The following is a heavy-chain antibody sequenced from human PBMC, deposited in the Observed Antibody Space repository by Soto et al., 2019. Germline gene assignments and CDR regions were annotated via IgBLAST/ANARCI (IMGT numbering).Heavy chain of an antibody. Sequence: EVQLLESGGGLEQPGGSLRLSCAASGLTFSSFAMSWLRQAPGKGLDWVAGISATGGSIYYADSVKGRFTISRDNSKKTLYLQMNSLRVEDTAVYYCAKDILPDYWGQGTLVTVSS. V-gene: IGHV3-23*01. CDR2: ISATGGSI. CDR3: AKDILPDY. J-gene: IGHJ4*02. D-gene: IGHD2-21*01. CDR1: GLTFSSFA.